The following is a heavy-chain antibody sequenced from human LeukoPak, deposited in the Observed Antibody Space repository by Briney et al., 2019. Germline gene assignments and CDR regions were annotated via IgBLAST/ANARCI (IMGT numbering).Heavy chain of an antibody. D-gene: IGHD2-15*01. Sequence: GGSLRLSCAASGFTFSSYTMNWVRQAPGKGLEWVSSISSSSSYIYYADSVKGRFTISRDNAKNSLYLQMNSLRAEDTAVYYCARYVVVAAQDYWGQGTLVTVSS. CDR2: ISSSSSYI. J-gene: IGHJ4*02. CDR1: GFTFSSYT. CDR3: ARYVVVAAQDY. V-gene: IGHV3-21*01.